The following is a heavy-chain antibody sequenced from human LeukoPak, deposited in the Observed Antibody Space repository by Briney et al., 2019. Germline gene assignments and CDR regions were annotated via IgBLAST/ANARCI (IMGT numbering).Heavy chain of an antibody. D-gene: IGHD2-21*01. V-gene: IGHV3-30-3*01. CDR3: AREQLRVHAFDI. J-gene: IGHJ3*02. Sequence: GGSLRLSCAASGFTFSSYAMHWVRQAPGKGLEWVAVISYDGSNKYYADSVKGRFTISRDNSKNTLYLQMNSLRAEDTAVYYCAREQLRVHAFDIWGQGTMVTVSS. CDR2: ISYDGSNK. CDR1: GFTFSSYA.